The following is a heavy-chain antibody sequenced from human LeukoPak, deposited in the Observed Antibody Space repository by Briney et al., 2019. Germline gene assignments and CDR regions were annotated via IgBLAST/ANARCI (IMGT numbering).Heavy chain of an antibody. Sequence: GASVKVSCKASGGTFSSYAISWVRQAPGQGLEWMGRIILILGIANYAQKFQGRVTITADKSTSTAYMELSSLRSEDTAVYYCARDGGRGYSYGRLDYWGQGTLVTVSS. J-gene: IGHJ4*02. CDR3: ARDGGRGYSYGRLDY. D-gene: IGHD5-18*01. CDR2: IILILGIA. V-gene: IGHV1-69*04. CDR1: GGTFSSYA.